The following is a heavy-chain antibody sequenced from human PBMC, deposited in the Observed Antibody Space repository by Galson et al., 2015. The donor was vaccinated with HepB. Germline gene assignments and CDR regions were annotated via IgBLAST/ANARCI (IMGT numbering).Heavy chain of an antibody. CDR1: GGTFSSYA. V-gene: IGHV1-69*10. J-gene: IGHJ5*02. CDR3: ASVRGFTGTAVDNWFDP. Sequence: SVKVSCKASGGTFSSYAISWVRQAPGQGLEWMGGIIPILGIANYAQKFQGRVTITADKSTSTAYMELSSLRSEDTAVYYCASVRGFTGTAVDNWFDPWGQGTLVTVSS. D-gene: IGHD1-7*01. CDR2: IIPILGIA.